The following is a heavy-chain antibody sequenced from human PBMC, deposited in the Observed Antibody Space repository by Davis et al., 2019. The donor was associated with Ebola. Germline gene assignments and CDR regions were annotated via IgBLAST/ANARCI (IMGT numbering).Heavy chain of an antibody. J-gene: IGHJ3*02. CDR2: VNQYGNT. Sequence: PSETLSLTCGVSGGSLSGYYWSWIRQSPGKGLEWIGEVNQYGNTNYNPSLKSRVTMSVDISNNQFSLKRRSVTAADTTMYYCATNTSSKGFDIWAQGTSVIVSS. V-gene: IGHV4-34*01. CDR1: GGSLSGYY. CDR3: ATNTSSKGFDI.